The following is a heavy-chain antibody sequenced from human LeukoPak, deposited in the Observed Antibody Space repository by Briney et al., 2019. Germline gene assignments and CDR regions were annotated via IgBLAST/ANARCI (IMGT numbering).Heavy chain of an antibody. Sequence: ASVKVSCKASGYTFTSYGISWVRQAPGQGLEWMGRIIPILGIANYAQKFQGRVTITADKSTSTAYMELRSLRSDDTAVYYCARDPYFDAFDIWGQGTMVTVSS. CDR3: ARDPYFDAFDI. CDR1: GYTFTSYG. D-gene: IGHD3-10*01. J-gene: IGHJ3*02. V-gene: IGHV1-69*04. CDR2: IIPILGIA.